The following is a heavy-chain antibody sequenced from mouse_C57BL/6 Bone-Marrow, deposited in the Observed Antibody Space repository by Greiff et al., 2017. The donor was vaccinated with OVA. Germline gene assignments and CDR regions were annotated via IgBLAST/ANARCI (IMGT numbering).Heavy chain of an antibody. Sequence: VQLVESGAELARPGDSVKLSCKASGYTFTSYGISWVKQRTGLGLEWIGEIYPRSGNTYYNEKFKGKATLTADKPSSTAYMELRSLTSEDSAVYYCARFLSGYYVWFAYWGQGTLVTVSA. CDR1: GYTFTSYG. J-gene: IGHJ3*01. CDR3: ARFLSGYYVWFAY. CDR2: IYPRSGNT. D-gene: IGHD2-3*01. V-gene: IGHV1-81*01.